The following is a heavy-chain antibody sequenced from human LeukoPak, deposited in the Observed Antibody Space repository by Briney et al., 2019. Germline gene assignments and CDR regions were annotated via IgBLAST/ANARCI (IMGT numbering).Heavy chain of an antibody. V-gene: IGHV1-2*02. Sequence: ASVKVSCKTSGYTFTDYYIHWVRQAPGRGLEWMGWIVPNSGGTKYAQKFQGRVTMTRDTSIGTAYMELSRLRYDDTAVYYCATLGATSFDYWGQGALVTVSS. CDR3: ATLGATSFDY. J-gene: IGHJ4*02. CDR1: GYTFTDYY. D-gene: IGHD1-26*01. CDR2: IVPNSGGT.